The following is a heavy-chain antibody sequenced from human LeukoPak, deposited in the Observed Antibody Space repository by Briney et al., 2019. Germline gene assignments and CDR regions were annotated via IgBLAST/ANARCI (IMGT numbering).Heavy chain of an antibody. D-gene: IGHD1-26*01. CDR3: ARDLSGSLDY. Sequence: GRSLRLSCAASGFTLSAYAMHWVRQAPGKGLESVALMWYDGSVKYYADSVKGRFTISRDNSKNTLYLQVNSLRAEDTAVYYCARDLSGSLDYWGQGTLVTVSS. CDR1: GFTLSAYA. J-gene: IGHJ4*02. V-gene: IGHV3-33*01. CDR2: MWYDGSVK.